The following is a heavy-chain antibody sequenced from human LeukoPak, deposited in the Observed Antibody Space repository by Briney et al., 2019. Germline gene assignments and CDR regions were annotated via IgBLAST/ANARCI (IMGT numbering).Heavy chain of an antibody. CDR1: GFNFRSYG. V-gene: IGHV3-33*06. D-gene: IGHD2-15*01. Sequence: TGGSLRLSCVASGFNFRSYGMHWVRQAPGKGLEWVAIIWYDGSDKYYADSVKGRFTISRDNSKNTLHLQMNSLRAEDTAVYYCAKGSEPEFDYWGQGTLVTVSS. J-gene: IGHJ4*02. CDR2: IWYDGSDK. CDR3: AKGSEPEFDY.